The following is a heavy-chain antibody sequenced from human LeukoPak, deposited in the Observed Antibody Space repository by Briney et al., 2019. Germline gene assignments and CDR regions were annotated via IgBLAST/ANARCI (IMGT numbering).Heavy chain of an antibody. CDR1: GFTFSSYS. CDR2: ISSSSSTI. Sequence: GGSLRLSCEASGFTFSSYSMNWVRQAPGEGLEWVSYISSSSSTIYYADSVKGRFTISRDNAKNSLYLQMNSLRAEDTAVYYCAELGITMIGGVWGKGTTVTISS. V-gene: IGHV3-48*01. D-gene: IGHD3-10*02. J-gene: IGHJ6*04. CDR3: AELGITMIGGV.